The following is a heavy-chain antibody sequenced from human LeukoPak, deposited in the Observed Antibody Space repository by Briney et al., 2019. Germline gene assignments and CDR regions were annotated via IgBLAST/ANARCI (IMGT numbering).Heavy chain of an antibody. CDR2: IYPGDSDT. J-gene: IGHJ4*02. D-gene: IGHD5-24*01. CDR3: ARSDGYKYDY. Sequence: GESLKISCQGSGYSFTTYWIAWVRQVPGRGLGWMGIIYPGDSDTRYSPSFEGQVTISADKSITTAYLQWSSLQTSDTAIHYCARSDGYKYDYWGQGTLVTVSS. CDR1: GYSFTTYW. V-gene: IGHV5-51*01.